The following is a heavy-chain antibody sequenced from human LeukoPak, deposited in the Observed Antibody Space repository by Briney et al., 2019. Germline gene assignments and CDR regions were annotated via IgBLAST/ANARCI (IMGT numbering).Heavy chain of an antibody. Sequence: PSETLSLTCTVSGGSISSGDYYWSWIRQPPGKGLEWLGYIYYSGSTYYNPSLKSRVIISVDTSKNQFSLKLSSVTAADTAVYYCAEVVPAAMYAFDIWGPGTMVTVSS. CDR1: GGSISSGDYY. CDR2: IYYSGST. V-gene: IGHV4-30-4*01. J-gene: IGHJ3*02. CDR3: AEVVPAAMYAFDI. D-gene: IGHD2-2*01.